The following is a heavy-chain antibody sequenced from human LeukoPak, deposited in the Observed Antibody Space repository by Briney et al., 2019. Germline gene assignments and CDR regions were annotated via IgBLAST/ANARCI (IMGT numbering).Heavy chain of an antibody. Sequence: ASVKVSCKASGYTFTSYAMNWVRQAPGQGLEWMGWINTNTGNPTYAQGFTGRFVFSLDTSVSTAYLQISSLKAEDTAVYYCASPSLWGFSWHFDYWGQGTLVTVSS. CDR3: ASPSLWGFSWHFDY. CDR2: INTNTGNP. V-gene: IGHV7-4-1*02. J-gene: IGHJ4*02. D-gene: IGHD6-13*01. CDR1: GYTFTSYA.